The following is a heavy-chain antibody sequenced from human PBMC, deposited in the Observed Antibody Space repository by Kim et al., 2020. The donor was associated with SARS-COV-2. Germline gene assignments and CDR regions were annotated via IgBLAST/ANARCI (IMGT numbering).Heavy chain of an antibody. CDR2: IYYSGST. V-gene: IGHV4-59*01. CDR3: AKTLHYGSGSFSYHHGMDV. CDR1: GDSINNYY. Sequence: SETLSLTCSFSGDSINNYYWSWIRQPPGKGLEWVGYIYYSGSTNYNPSLKNRVSISIDTSKHQFSLRVTSVTPADTAVYFCAKTLHYGSGSFSYHHGMDVWGQGTTVTVSS. J-gene: IGHJ6*01. D-gene: IGHD3-10*01.